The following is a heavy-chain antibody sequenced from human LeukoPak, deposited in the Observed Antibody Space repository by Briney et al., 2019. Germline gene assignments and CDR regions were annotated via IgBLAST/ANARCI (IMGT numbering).Heavy chain of an antibody. J-gene: IGHJ3*02. Sequence: PGGSLRLSCAASGFTFSSYWMHWVRQAPGKGLVWVSRINSDGSRTSYADSVKGRFTISRDNAKNTLYLQMNSLRAEDTAVYYCAKDRLSFNELPDAFDIWGQGTMVTVSS. CDR3: AKDRLSFNELPDAFDI. CDR1: GFTFSSYW. CDR2: INSDGSRT. V-gene: IGHV3-74*01. D-gene: IGHD2-15*01.